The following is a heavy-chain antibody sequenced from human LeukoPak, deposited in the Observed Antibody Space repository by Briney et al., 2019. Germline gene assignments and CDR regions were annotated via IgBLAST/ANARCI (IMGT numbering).Heavy chain of an antibody. CDR3: ARAIAAAGFKLSYYYYYYMDV. CDR1: GGTFSSYA. Sequence: SVKVSCKASGGTFSSYAISWVRQAPGQGLEWMGGIIPIFGTANYAQKFQGRVTITADESTSTAYMELSSLRSEDTAVYYCARAIAAAGFKLSYYYYYYMDVWGKGTTVTISS. D-gene: IGHD6-13*01. V-gene: IGHV1-69*01. J-gene: IGHJ6*03. CDR2: IIPIFGTA.